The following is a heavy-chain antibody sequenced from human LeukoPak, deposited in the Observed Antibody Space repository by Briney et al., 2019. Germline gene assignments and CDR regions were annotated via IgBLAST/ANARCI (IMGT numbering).Heavy chain of an antibody. Sequence: PGGSLRLSCAASGFTFSSYYIIWVRQAPGKGLEWVTTTNRDGSEKYYVDSVKGRFTMSRDNAKNSLYLQMNSLRVEDTAVYFCARNQGGGRFDPWGQGTLVTVSS. CDR3: ARNQGGGRFDP. D-gene: IGHD3-16*01. CDR1: GFTFSSYY. V-gene: IGHV3-7*01. CDR2: TNRDGSEK. J-gene: IGHJ5*02.